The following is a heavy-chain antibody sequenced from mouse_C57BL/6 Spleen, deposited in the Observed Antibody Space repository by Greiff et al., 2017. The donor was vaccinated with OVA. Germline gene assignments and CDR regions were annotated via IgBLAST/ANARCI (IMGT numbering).Heavy chain of an antibody. CDR2: IYPGSGST. D-gene: IGHD1-1*01. V-gene: IGHV1-55*01. CDR1: GYTFTSYW. Sequence: VQLKQPGAELVKPGASVKMSCKASGYTFTSYWITWVKQRPGQGLEWIGDIYPGSGSTNYNEKFKSKATLTVDTSSSTAYMQLSSLPSEDSAVYYRGSHITTVSRYAMDYWGQGTSVTVSS. CDR3: GSHITTVSRYAMDY. J-gene: IGHJ4*01.